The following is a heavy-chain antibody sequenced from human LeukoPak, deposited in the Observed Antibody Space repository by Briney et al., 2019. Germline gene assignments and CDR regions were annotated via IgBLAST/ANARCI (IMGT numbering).Heavy chain of an antibody. V-gene: IGHV3-7*01. CDR2: IKQDGSEK. J-gene: IGHJ6*03. Sequence: GGSLRLSCAASGFTFSSYWMSWVRQAPGKGLEWVANIKQDGSEKYYVDSVKGRFTISRDNAKNSLYLQMNSLRAEDTAVYYCARAISRAYYYYMDVWGKGTTVTVSS. CDR1: GFTFSSYW. CDR3: ARAISRAYYYYMDV. D-gene: IGHD3-3*01.